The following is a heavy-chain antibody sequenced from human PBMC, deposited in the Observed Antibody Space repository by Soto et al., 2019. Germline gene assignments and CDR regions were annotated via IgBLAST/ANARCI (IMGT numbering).Heavy chain of an antibody. CDR1: GFTVSSNY. J-gene: IGHJ4*02. Sequence: GSLRLSCAASGFTVSSNYMSWVRQAPGKGLEWVSVIYSGGSTYYADSVKGRFTISRDNSKNTLYLQMNSLRAEDTAVYYCARLTLAHDSSGYHIFDYWGLGTLVTVSS. D-gene: IGHD3-22*01. CDR2: IYSGGST. V-gene: IGHV3-66*04. CDR3: ARLTLAHDSSGYHIFDY.